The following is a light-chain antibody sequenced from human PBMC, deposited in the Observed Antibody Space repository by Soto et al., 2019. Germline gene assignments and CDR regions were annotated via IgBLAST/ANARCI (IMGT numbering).Light chain of an antibody. CDR3: GSYTSSSTLV. V-gene: IGLV2-14*01. J-gene: IGLJ1*01. CDR2: EVS. CDR1: SSDVGGYNY. Sequence: QSVLTQPASVSGSPGQSITISCTGTSSDVGGYNYVSWYQQHPGKAPKLMIYEVSNRPSGVSNRFSGSKSGNTASLTISGPEAEDEADYFCGSYTSSSTLVFGTTTKGTVL.